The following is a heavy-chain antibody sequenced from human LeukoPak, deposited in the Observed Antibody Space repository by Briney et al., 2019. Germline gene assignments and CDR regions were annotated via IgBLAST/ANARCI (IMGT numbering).Heavy chain of an antibody. D-gene: IGHD2-21*01. J-gene: IGHJ4*02. CDR2: IIPILGIA. V-gene: IGHV1-69*04. CDR3: ARDAGGDVDY. Sequence: SVKVSCKASGGTFSSYAISWVRQAPGKGLEWMGRIIPILGIANYAQKFQGRVTITADKSTSTAYMELSSLRSEDTAVYYCARDAGGDVDYWGQGTLVIVSS. CDR1: GGTFSSYA.